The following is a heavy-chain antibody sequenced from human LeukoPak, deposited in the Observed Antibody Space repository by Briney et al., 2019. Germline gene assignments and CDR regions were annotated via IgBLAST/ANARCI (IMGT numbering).Heavy chain of an antibody. CDR3: ARDPGGGERYFDY. V-gene: IGHV3-48*01. CDR1: GFTFSSYS. D-gene: IGHD2-21*01. CDR2: ISSSSSTI. Sequence: GGSLRLSCAASGFTFSSYSMNWVRQAPGKGLGWVSYISSSSSTIYYADSVKGRFTISRDNAKNSLYLQMNSLRAEDTAVYYCARDPGGGERYFDYWGQGTLVTVSS. J-gene: IGHJ4*02.